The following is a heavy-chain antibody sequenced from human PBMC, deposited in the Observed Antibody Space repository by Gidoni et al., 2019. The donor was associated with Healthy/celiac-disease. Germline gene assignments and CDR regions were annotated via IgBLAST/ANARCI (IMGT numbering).Heavy chain of an antibody. Sequence: QVQLQESGPGLVKPSENLSLTCTVSGGSISSYYWSWIRQPPGKGLEWIGYIYYSGSTNYNPSLKSRVTISVDTSKNQFSLKLSSVTAADTAVYYCARDQGGYFDYWGQGTLVTVSS. CDR1: GGSISSYY. V-gene: IGHV4-59*01. D-gene: IGHD2-15*01. CDR3: ARDQGGYFDY. J-gene: IGHJ4*02. CDR2: IYYSGST.